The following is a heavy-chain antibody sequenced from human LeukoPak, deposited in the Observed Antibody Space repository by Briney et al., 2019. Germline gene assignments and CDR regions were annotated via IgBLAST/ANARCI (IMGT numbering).Heavy chain of an antibody. CDR2: ISSTSIYI. J-gene: IGHJ4*02. V-gene: IGHV3-21*01. D-gene: IGHD3-10*01. CDR3: ARDPTTYGSGSYYYYFDY. Sequence: GGSLRLSCATSGFTFSTYSINWVRQAPGKGLEWVSSISSTSIYIYYADSVKGRFTISRDNAKNSLHLQMNSLRAEDTAVYYCARDPTTYGSGSYYYYFDYWGQGTLVTVSS. CDR1: GFTFSTYS.